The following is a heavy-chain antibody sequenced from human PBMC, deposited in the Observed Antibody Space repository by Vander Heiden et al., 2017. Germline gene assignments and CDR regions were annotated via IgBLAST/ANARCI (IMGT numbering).Heavy chain of an antibody. Sequence: EGQLWESGGGLVQPGGSLRLSCVSYGFTFNNDDMRWVPQGPGKGLEWVAASSGSGVGPYYADSVKGRFTISRDNSKHALYLQMNGLRAEDTALYYCARVSGTYRFDYWGQGTLVTVSS. J-gene: IGHJ4*02. CDR1: GFTFNNDD. CDR2: SSGSGVGP. V-gene: IGHV3-23*01. CDR3: ARVSGTYRFDY. D-gene: IGHD3-16*02.